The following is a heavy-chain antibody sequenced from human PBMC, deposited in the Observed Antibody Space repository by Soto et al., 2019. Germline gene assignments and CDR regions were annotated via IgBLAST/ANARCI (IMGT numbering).Heavy chain of an antibody. CDR1: GYTFTSYG. CDR3: ARDHGYYYPFDI. J-gene: IGHJ3*02. V-gene: IGHV1-18*01. D-gene: IGHD3-22*01. CDR2: ISAYNGNT. Sequence: ASVKGSCKASGYTFTSYGISWVRQATGQGLEWMGWISAYNGNTNYAQKLQGRVTMTTDTSTSTAYMELRSLRSDDTAVYYCARDHGYYYPFDIWGQGTMVTVSS.